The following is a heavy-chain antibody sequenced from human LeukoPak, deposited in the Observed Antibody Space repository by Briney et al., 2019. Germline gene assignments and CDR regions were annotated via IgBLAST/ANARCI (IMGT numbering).Heavy chain of an antibody. CDR3: ARQGSEIDY. J-gene: IGHJ4*02. CDR2: ISSSSSTI. Sequence: GGSLRLSCAASGFTFSSYSMNWVRQAPGKGLEWVSYISSSSSTIYYADSVKGRFTISRDNAKNSLYLQMNSLRAEDTAVYYCARQGSEIDYWGQGTLVTVSS. CDR1: GFTFSSYS. V-gene: IGHV3-48*04.